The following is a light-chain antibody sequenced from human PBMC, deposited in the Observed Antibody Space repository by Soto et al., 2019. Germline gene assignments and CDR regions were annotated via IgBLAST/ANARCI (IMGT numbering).Light chain of an antibody. V-gene: IGKV1-5*01. CDR3: QQYNSYSPT. Sequence: GDRVTITCRASQNINNWIAWYQQKPGKAPKFLIYDASTLESGVPSRFSGSGFGTEFSLTISSLQPDDFATYYCQQYNSYSPTFGQGTKVDIK. J-gene: IGKJ1*01. CDR1: QNINNW. CDR2: DAS.